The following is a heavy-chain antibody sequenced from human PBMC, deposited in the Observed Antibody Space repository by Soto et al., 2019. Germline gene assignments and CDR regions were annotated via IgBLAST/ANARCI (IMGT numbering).Heavy chain of an antibody. D-gene: IGHD3-10*01. V-gene: IGHV1-69*06. CDR3: ARGQYYSSGSAATSYFYFGIDV. J-gene: IGHJ6*02. CDR1: GRSFSSDG. CDR2: IIPVFGNT. Sequence: QLQLEQSGPEVKKPGSSVKVSCKASGRSFSSDGVSWVRQAPGQGLEWMGGIIPVFGNTKYVQRFQGRLTITADKSTSTVYMEMSSLSSEDTAVYFCARGQYYSSGSAATSYFYFGIDVCGQGTTVIVSS.